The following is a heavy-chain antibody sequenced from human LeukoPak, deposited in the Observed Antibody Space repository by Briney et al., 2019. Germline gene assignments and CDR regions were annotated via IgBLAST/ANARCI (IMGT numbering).Heavy chain of an antibody. V-gene: IGHV4-31*03. CDR1: GGYINSNDYS. J-gene: IGHJ5*02. Sequence: PSETLSLTCTVSGGYINSNDYSWSWFPPHPGKGLEWIGYIYYSDNTYYNPSLKSRVIISVDTSKNQFSLKLSSVTAADTAVYYCARGLNWGANWFDPWGQGTLVAVSS. CDR3: ARGLNWGANWFDP. D-gene: IGHD7-27*01. CDR2: IYYSDNT.